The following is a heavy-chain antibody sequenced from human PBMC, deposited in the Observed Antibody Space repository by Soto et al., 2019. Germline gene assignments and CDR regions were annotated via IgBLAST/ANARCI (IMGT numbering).Heavy chain of an antibody. CDR3: ARDRVTMVRGVIALYGMDV. Sequence: GGSLRLSCAASGFTVSSNYMSWVRQAPGKGLEWVSVIYSGGSTYYADSVKGRFTISRDNSKNTLYLQMNSLRAEDTAVYYCARDRVTMVRGVIALYGMDVWGQGTTVTVSS. J-gene: IGHJ6*02. D-gene: IGHD3-10*01. V-gene: IGHV3-66*01. CDR2: IYSGGST. CDR1: GFTVSSNY.